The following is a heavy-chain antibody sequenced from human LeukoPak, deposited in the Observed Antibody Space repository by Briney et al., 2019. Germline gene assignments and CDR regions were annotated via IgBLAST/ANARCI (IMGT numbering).Heavy chain of an antibody. CDR3: AKVGPYYDSSGYYYESMYYFDY. D-gene: IGHD3-22*01. J-gene: IGHJ4*02. Sequence: GGSLRLSCAASGFTFSSYGMHWVRQAPGKGLEWVAFIRYDGSNKYYADSVKGRFTISRDNSKNTLYLQMNSLRAEDTAVYYCAKVGPYYDSSGYYYESMYYFDYWGQGTLVTVSS. CDR2: IRYDGSNK. V-gene: IGHV3-30*02. CDR1: GFTFSSYG.